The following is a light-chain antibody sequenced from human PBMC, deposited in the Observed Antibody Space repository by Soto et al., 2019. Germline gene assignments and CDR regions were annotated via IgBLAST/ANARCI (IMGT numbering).Light chain of an antibody. Sequence: DIVMTQSPDSLSVSLGERATINCKSSQSALSSSNNKNYLAWYQQKPGQPPKLLIYWASTRESGVPDRFSGSGSGTDFTLTISSLRAEDVAVYYCQQYYATPLTFGGGTKVEIK. CDR3: QQYYATPLT. J-gene: IGKJ4*01. V-gene: IGKV4-1*01. CDR2: WAS. CDR1: QSALSSSNNKNY.